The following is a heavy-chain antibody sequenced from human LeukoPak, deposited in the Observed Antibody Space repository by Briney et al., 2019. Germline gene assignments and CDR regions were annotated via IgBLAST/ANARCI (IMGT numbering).Heavy chain of an antibody. CDR1: GFTFDDYG. J-gene: IGHJ4*02. V-gene: IGHV3-21*01. CDR2: ISSSSSYI. Sequence: GGSLRLSCAASGFTFDDYGMSWVRQAPGKGLEWVSSISSSSSYIYYADSVKGRFTISRDNAKNSLYLQMNSLRAEDTAVYYCARSMVRGVILFDYWGQGTLVTVSS. CDR3: ARSMVRGVILFDY. D-gene: IGHD3-10*01.